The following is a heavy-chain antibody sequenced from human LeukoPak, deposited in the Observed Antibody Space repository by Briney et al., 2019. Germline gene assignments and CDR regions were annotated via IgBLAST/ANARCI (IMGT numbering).Heavy chain of an antibody. CDR1: GGSISSNNW. J-gene: IGHJ4*02. CDR3: ARGDHYDILTGYVYYFDY. Sequence: SETLSLTCAVSGGSISSNNWWSWVRQPPGKGLEWIGEIYHSGSTNYNPSLKSRVTISVDTSKNQFSLKLSSVTAADTAVYYCARGDHYDILTGYVYYFDYWGQGTLVTVSS. D-gene: IGHD3-9*01. V-gene: IGHV4-4*02. CDR2: IYHSGST.